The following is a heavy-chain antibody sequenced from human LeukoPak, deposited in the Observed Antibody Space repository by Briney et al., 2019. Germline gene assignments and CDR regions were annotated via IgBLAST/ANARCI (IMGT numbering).Heavy chain of an antibody. D-gene: IGHD3-3*01. Sequence: GGSLRLSCAASGFTCSDYAMNWVRQAPGKGLEWVSAISGSGGSTYYADSVKGRFTISRDNSKNTLYLQMNSLRAEDTAVYYCAKEAYYDFWSGSFFDYWGQGTLVTVSS. V-gene: IGHV3-23*01. CDR1: GFTCSDYA. CDR3: AKEAYYDFWSGSFFDY. CDR2: ISGSGGST. J-gene: IGHJ4*02.